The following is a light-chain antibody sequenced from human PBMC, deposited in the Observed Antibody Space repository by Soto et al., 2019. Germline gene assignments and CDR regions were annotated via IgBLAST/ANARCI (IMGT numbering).Light chain of an antibody. CDR1: QSVSSNY. CDR2: GAS. V-gene: IGKV3-20*01. J-gene: IGKJ5*01. CDR3: QQYGGSPIT. Sequence: EIVLTQSPGTLSLSPGERATLSCRASQSVSSNYLAWYQHKPGQAPRLLIYGASSRATGIPDRFTGSGSGTDFTLTIGRLEPEDFAVYYCQQYGGSPITFGQGTRLEIK.